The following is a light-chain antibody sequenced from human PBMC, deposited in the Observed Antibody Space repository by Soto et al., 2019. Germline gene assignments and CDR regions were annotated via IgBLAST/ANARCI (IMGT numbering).Light chain of an antibody. CDR1: TGPVTNDHF. CDR3: LLYFGGPQI. CDR2: STS. Sequence: QTVVTQESSVTVSPGETVTLTCGSNTGPVTNDHFPTWFQQKPGQPPTTLVHSTSNIKSWTPARFSGSLLGGKAALTLSGVRPEDEADYYCLLYFGGPQIFGGGTKLTVL. V-gene: IGLV7-43*01. J-gene: IGLJ2*01.